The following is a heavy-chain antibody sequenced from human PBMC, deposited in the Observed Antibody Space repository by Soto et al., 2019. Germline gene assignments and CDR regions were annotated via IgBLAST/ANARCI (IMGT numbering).Heavy chain of an antibody. Sequence: QVQLQASGPGLVKPSETLSLTCTVSGGSISSYYWSWIRQPPGKGLEWIGYIYYSGSTNYNPSLKNRVTISVDTSKNQFSLKLSSVTAADTAVYYCAGGWGLVFDYWGQGTLVTVSS. CDR1: GGSISSYY. CDR3: AGGWGLVFDY. CDR2: IYYSGST. D-gene: IGHD2-21*02. J-gene: IGHJ4*02. V-gene: IGHV4-59*01.